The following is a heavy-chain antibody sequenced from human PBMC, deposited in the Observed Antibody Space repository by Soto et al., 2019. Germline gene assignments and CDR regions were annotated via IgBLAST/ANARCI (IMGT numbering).Heavy chain of an antibody. CDR1: GFTFNGAW. CDR2: VKSKVDGETI. Sequence: PGGSLRLSCAASGFTFNGAWMNWVRQGPGKGLEWVGRVKSKVDGETIDYAAPVKGRFTISRDDSRNMVYLQMNSLSTEDTAMYYCSADLPDCGPYVFAYWGQGSLVIVSS. V-gene: IGHV3-15*07. J-gene: IGHJ4*02. D-gene: IGHD2-21*01. CDR3: SADLPDCGPYVFAY.